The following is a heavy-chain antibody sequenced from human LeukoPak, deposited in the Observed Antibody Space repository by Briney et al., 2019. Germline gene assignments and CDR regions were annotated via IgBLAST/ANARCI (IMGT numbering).Heavy chain of an antibody. D-gene: IGHD1-26*01. J-gene: IGHJ5*02. CDR1: GFSFDKFG. CDR2: VSADESGK. CDR3: ASLDRSEIS. V-gene: IGHV3-64*01. Sequence: PGGSLRLSCVASGFSFDKFGMHWVRQAPGKGLEYVSSVSADESGKYYTKSVRGRFSISRDNSKNTMYLQLGNLRPDDMGIYYCASLDRSEISWGPGTLVTVSS.